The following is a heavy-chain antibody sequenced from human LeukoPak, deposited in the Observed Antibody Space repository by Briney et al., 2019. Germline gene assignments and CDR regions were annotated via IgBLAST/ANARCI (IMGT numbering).Heavy chain of an antibody. J-gene: IGHJ4*02. CDR1: GFIFTNHA. D-gene: IGHD3-22*01. CDR3: AKNVLVKRYSDY. CDR2: ISGGGRTT. Sequence: GGSLRLSCVASGFIFTNHAISWVRQAPGKGRQWVSVISGGGRTTEYADSVKGRFTVSRDISKNTVFLQMNSLRGEDTAIYYCAKNVLVKRYSDYWGQGGVVTVSS. V-gene: IGHV3-23*01.